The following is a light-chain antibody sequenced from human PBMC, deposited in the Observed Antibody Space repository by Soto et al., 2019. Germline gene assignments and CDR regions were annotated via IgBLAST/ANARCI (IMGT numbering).Light chain of an antibody. V-gene: IGKV3-11*01. CDR3: QHRSIWPVS. J-gene: IGKJ5*01. CDR1: QSVNNH. CDR2: DAS. Sequence: EIVMTQSPATLSVSPGERATLSCRASQSVNNHLHWYQQKPGQAPRLLIFDASNRATRIPPRFSGSGSATDFTLTISSLEPEDFALYYCQHRSIWPVSFGQGTRLEIK.